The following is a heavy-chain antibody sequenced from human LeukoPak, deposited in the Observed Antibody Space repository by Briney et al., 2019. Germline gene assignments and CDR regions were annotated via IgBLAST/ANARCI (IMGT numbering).Heavy chain of an antibody. CDR3: ARGVWTLGPPLFDY. V-gene: IGHV4-59*01. Sequence: SETLSLTCTVSGGSISSYYWSWIRQPPEKGLEWIGYIYYSGSTNYNPSLKSRVTISVDTSKNQFSLKLSSVTAADTAVYYCARGVWTLGPPLFDYWGQGTLVTVSS. CDR1: GGSISSYY. D-gene: IGHD7-27*01. J-gene: IGHJ4*02. CDR2: IYYSGST.